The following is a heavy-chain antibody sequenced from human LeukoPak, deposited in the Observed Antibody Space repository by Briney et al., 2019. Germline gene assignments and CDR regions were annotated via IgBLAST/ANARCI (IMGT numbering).Heavy chain of an antibody. Sequence: ASVKVSCKASGGTFSSYTISWVRQAPGQGLEWMGRIIPILGIANYAQKFQGRVTITADKSTSTAYMELSSLRSEDTAVYYCASGKGDGVVPIGPMIGFDPWGQGTLVTVSS. CDR2: IIPILGIA. D-gene: IGHD3-3*01. CDR1: GGTFSSYT. V-gene: IGHV1-69*02. J-gene: IGHJ5*02. CDR3: ASGKGDGVVPIGPMIGFDP.